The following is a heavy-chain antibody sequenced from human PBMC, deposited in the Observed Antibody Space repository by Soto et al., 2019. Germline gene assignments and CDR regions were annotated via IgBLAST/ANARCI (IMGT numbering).Heavy chain of an antibody. V-gene: IGHV3-30*18. Sequence: QVQLVESGGGVVQPGRSLRLSCAASGFTFSSYGMHWVRQAPGKGLEWVAVISYDGSNKYYADSVKGRFTISRDNSKNTLYLQMNSLRAEDTAVYYCAKEEDSSTPPRYWGQGPLVTVSS. CDR3: AKEEDSSTPPRY. CDR2: ISYDGSNK. J-gene: IGHJ4*02. CDR1: GFTFSSYG. D-gene: IGHD6-6*01.